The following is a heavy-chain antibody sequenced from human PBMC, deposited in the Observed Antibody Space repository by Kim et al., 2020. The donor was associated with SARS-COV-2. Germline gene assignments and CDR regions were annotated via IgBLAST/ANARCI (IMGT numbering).Heavy chain of an antibody. D-gene: IGHD2-2*01. Sequence: GGSLRLSCAASGFTFSSYAMSWVRQAPGKGLEWVSAISGSGGSTYYADSVKGRFTISRDNSKNTLYLQMNSLRAEDTAVYYCANQGVLGYCSSTSCYAASGYWGQGTLVTVSS. V-gene: IGHV3-23*01. CDR2: ISGSGGST. CDR3: ANQGVLGYCSSTSCYAASGY. J-gene: IGHJ4*02. CDR1: GFTFSSYA.